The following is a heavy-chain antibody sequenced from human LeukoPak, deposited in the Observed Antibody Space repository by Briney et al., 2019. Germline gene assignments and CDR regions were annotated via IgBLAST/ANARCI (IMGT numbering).Heavy chain of an antibody. J-gene: IGHJ3*02. CDR2: IYTSGST. CDR1: GGSISSYY. CDR3: ARDYSMTHAFDM. Sequence: SETLSLTCTVSGGSISSYYWSWIRQPAGKGLEWIGRIYTSGSTNYNPSLKSRVTMSVDTSKNQFSLKLSSVAAADTAVYYCARDYSMTHAFDMWGQGTLVTVSS. V-gene: IGHV4-4*07. D-gene: IGHD1-26*01.